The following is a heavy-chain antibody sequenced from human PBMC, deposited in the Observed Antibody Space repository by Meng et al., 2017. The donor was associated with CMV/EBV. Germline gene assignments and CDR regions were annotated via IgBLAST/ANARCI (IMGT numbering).Heavy chain of an antibody. D-gene: IGHD6-13*01. J-gene: IGHJ4*02. Sequence: QRQWQESGPVWVKPSAPLSLTCTVSGGSISSSSYYWGWIRQPPGKGLEWIGSIYYSGSTYYNPSLKSRVTISVDTSKNQFSLKLSSVTAADTAVYYCARGGIAAAGLHWGQGTLVTVSS. CDR1: GGSISSSSYY. CDR2: IYYSGST. CDR3: ARGGIAAAGLH. V-gene: IGHV4-39*07.